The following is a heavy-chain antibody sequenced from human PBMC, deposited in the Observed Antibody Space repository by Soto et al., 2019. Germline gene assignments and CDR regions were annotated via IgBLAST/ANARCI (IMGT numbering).Heavy chain of an antibody. D-gene: IGHD2-21*01. CDR1: GFSLSTTGLR. CDR2: IYWDDDK. V-gene: IGHV2-5*02. CDR3: AHKTQLPYSLDTFDI. Sequence: QITLKQSGPTLVKPTQTLTLTCTFSGFSLSTTGLRVGCIRQPPGKPLEWLALIYWDDDKLYSPSLKSRLTITSATPKTQVVLTMTTMDPVDTATYYCAHKTQLPYSLDTFDILGQGTMVTVSS. J-gene: IGHJ3*02.